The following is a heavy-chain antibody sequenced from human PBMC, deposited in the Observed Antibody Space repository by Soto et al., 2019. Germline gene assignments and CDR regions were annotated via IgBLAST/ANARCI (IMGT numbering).Heavy chain of an antibody. CDR3: GRGDTGGSVDH. CDR1: AFPFSNYW. J-gene: IGHJ4*02. CDR2: ISSDGSST. V-gene: IGHV3-74*01. Sequence: EVQLVESGGGLVPPGGSLTLSCAASAFPFSNYWMHCVRQAPGQGLEWVSRISSDGSSTSYSHSVKGRVTISRDNAINTLYLQVNSLRAEDAAVYYGGRGDTGGSVDHWGQGTLVTVSS. D-gene: IGHD2-15*01.